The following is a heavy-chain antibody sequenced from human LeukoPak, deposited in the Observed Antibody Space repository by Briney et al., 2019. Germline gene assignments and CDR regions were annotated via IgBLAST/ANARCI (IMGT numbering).Heavy chain of an antibody. CDR3: ARDNAYSSSWDDYYYYMDV. CDR1: GGTFSSYA. J-gene: IGHJ6*03. V-gene: IGHV1-69*01. CDR2: IIPIFGTA. Sequence: SVKVSCKASGGTFSSYAISWVRQAPGQGLEWMGGIIPIFGTANYAQKFQGRVTITADESTSTAYMELSSLRSEDTAVYYCARDNAYSSSWDDYYYYMDVWGKGTTVTVSS. D-gene: IGHD6-13*01.